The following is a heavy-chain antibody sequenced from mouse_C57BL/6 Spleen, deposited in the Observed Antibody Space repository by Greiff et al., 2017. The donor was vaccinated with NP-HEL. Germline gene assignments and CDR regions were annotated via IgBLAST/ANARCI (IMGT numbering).Heavy chain of an antibody. CDR2: IYPGDGDT. J-gene: IGHJ1*03. CDR1: GYAFSSYW. Sequence: VQLQQSGAELVKPGASVKISCKASGYAFSSYWMNWVKQRPGKGLEWIGQIYPGDGDTKYNGKFKGKATLTADTSSSTAYMQLSSLTSEDSAVYFCARDYYGSSHWDFDVWGTGTTVTVSS. V-gene: IGHV1-80*01. D-gene: IGHD1-1*01. CDR3: ARDYYGSSHWDFDV.